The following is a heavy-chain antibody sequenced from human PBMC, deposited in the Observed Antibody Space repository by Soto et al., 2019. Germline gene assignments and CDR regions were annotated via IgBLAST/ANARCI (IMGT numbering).Heavy chain of an antibody. D-gene: IGHD6-13*01. Sequence: QVQLVESGGGVVQPGRSLRLSCAASGFTFSSYAMHWVRQAPGKGLEWVAVISYDGSNKYYADSVKGRFTISRDNSKNTLYLQMNSLRAEDTAVYYCARDEDSIAAAGTLPLDYWGQGTLVTVSS. CDR1: GFTFSSYA. V-gene: IGHV3-30-3*01. J-gene: IGHJ4*02. CDR3: ARDEDSIAAAGTLPLDY. CDR2: ISYDGSNK.